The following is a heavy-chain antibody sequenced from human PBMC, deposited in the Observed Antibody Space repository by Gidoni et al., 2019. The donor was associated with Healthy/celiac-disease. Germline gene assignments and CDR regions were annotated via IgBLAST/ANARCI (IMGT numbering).Heavy chain of an antibody. Sequence: QVQLVESGGGLVKPGGSLSLSCAASVFTFSDYYMSWILQAPGKGLEWVSYISSSGSTIYYADSVKGRFTISRDNAKNSLYLQMNSLRAEDTAVYYCARDQVDCSSTSCFYAFDIWGQGTMVTVSS. CDR3: ARDQVDCSSTSCFYAFDI. CDR1: VFTFSDYY. V-gene: IGHV3-11*01. D-gene: IGHD2-2*01. J-gene: IGHJ3*02. CDR2: ISSSGSTI.